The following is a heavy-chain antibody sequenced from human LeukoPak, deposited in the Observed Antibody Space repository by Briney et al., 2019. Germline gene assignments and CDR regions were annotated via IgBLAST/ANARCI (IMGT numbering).Heavy chain of an antibody. CDR2: MNPNSGNT. CDR3: ARKSLWFGELFDY. CDR1: EYTFTSYD. Sequence: VSVKVSCKASEYTFTSYDINWVRQATGQGLEWMGWMNPNSGNTGYAQKFQGRVTMTRNTSISTAYMELSSLRSEDTAVYYCARKSLWFGELFDYWGQGTLVTVSS. D-gene: IGHD3-10*01. J-gene: IGHJ4*02. V-gene: IGHV1-8*01.